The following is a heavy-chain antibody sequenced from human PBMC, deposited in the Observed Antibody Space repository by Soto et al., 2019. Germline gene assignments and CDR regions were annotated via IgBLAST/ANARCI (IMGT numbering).Heavy chain of an antibody. CDR3: AKGSGNIRPYGMDV. J-gene: IGHJ6*02. V-gene: IGHV3-23*01. CDR1: GFTFSNHA. Sequence: EVQLLESGGGLVQPGGSLRVSCAAAGFTFSNHAMSWVRQAPGKGLEWVSTISGSGGTIYYADSVKGRFTISRDNSKNALCLQTNSLRAEDTALYYCAKGSGNIRPYGMDVWGQGTTVTVSS. CDR2: ISGSGGTI.